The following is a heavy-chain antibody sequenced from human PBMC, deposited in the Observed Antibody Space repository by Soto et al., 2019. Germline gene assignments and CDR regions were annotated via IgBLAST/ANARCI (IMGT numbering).Heavy chain of an antibody. CDR3: ARLHCDSPNCVPLDP. CDR1: GGSISDDTYY. V-gene: IGHV4-39*01. J-gene: IGHJ5*02. CDR2: IYYSGTS. D-gene: IGHD2-2*01. Sequence: QLQLQESGPGLVKPSETLSLTCTVSGGSISDDTYYWGWIRQPPGKGLEWIGSIYYSGTSYSNPSLKSRVTMSVDTSKKQLSLRLSSVTAADTAVYYCARLHCDSPNCVPLDPWGQGTLVIVSS.